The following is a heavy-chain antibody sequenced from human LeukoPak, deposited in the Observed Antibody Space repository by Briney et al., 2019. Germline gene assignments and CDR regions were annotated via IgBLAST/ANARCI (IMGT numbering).Heavy chain of an antibody. CDR3: ASPPGSYFDY. CDR2: IYYSGST. CDR1: GGSISSSSYY. D-gene: IGHD3-10*01. J-gene: IGHJ4*02. Sequence: SETLSLTCTVSGGSISSSSYYWGWIRQPPGKGLEWIGSIYYSGSTYYNPSLKSRVTISVDTSKNQFSLKLSSVTAADTAVYYCASPPGSYFDYWGQGTLVTVSS. V-gene: IGHV4-39*01.